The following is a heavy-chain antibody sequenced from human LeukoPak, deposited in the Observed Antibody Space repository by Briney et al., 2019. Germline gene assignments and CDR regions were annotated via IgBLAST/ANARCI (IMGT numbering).Heavy chain of an antibody. D-gene: IGHD6-19*01. CDR3: ARGDHSSGWRFDY. Sequence: SETLSLTCAVYGGSFSGYYWSWIRQPPGKGLEWIGEINHSGSTNYNPSLKSRVTISVDTSKNQFSLKLSSVTAADTAVYYRARGDHSSGWRFDYWGQGTLVTVSS. CDR1: GGSFSGYY. V-gene: IGHV4-34*01. J-gene: IGHJ4*02. CDR2: INHSGST.